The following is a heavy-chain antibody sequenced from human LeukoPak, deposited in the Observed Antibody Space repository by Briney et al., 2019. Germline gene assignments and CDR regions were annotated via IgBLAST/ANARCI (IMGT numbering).Heavy chain of an antibody. V-gene: IGHV4-31*03. CDR2: IYYSGST. CDR1: GGSISSGGYY. D-gene: IGHD3-10*01. Sequence: PPETLSLTCTVSGGSISSGGYYWSWIRQHPGKGLEWIGYIYYSGSTYYNPSLKSRVTISVDTSNNQFSLTLSSVTAADTAVYYCARARANPTYGSGTSDAFDIWGQGTMVTVSS. J-gene: IGHJ3*02. CDR3: ARARANPTYGSGTSDAFDI.